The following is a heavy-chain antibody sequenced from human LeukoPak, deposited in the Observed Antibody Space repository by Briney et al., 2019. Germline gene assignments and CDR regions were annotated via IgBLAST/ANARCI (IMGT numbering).Heavy chain of an antibody. CDR1: GFTFSSYA. D-gene: IGHD1-26*01. CDR3: ARGGSYLSAFDI. Sequence: GGSLRLSCATSGFTFSSYAMSWVRQAPGKGLEWVSSISGSGGNTYYADSVKGRFTISRDYSKNTLYLQLNSLRAEDTAVYYCARGGSYLSAFDIWGQGTMVTVSS. J-gene: IGHJ3*02. V-gene: IGHV3-23*01. CDR2: ISGSGGNT.